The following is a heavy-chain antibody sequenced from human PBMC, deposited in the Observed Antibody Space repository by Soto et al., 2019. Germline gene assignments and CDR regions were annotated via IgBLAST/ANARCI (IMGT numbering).Heavy chain of an antibody. CDR1: GGSITSSSY. CDR3: RSSSRYSTDV. D-gene: IGHD6-13*01. CDR2: IYSTGHT. Sequence: QLQLQESGPGLVKPSETLSLSCTVSGGSITSSSYWGWIRQPPGKGLEWIGSIYSTGHTYYNPSLKGRVTISADTSKNQFSLNLSSVTAADTAVYYCRSSSRYSTDVWGQGTTVYVSS. J-gene: IGHJ6*02. V-gene: IGHV4-39*01.